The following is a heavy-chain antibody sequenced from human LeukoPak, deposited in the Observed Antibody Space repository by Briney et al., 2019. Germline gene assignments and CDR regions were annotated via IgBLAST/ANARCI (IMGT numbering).Heavy chain of an antibody. CDR1: GFTFDDYA. CDR3: AKDPRDHTYGWSWRYFDY. D-gene: IGHD3-10*01. Sequence: GGYLILFCVASGFTFDDYAMSWVRQAPGKGLEWVSAISGSGNSTYYADSVKGRFTISRDNSKNTLYLQMNSLRAEGTAVYYCAKDPRDHTYGWSWRYFDYWGQGTLVTVST. CDR2: ISGSGNST. V-gene: IGHV3-23*01. J-gene: IGHJ4*02.